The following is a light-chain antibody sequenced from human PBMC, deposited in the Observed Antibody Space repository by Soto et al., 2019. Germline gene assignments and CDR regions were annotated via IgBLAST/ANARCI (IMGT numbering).Light chain of an antibody. J-gene: IGLJ1*01. V-gene: IGLV2-8*01. CDR2: EVV. CDR3: KSYAGRXTYV. Sequence: QSVLTHPPSASGSPGQSVTISCTGTKSDIGVYYFVAWYQHHPGKAPRLIIYEVVQRPSGVPDRFSGSKSGNTASLTVSGLQAADEADYFCKSYAGRXTYVVGSGTKVXV. CDR1: KSDIGVYYF.